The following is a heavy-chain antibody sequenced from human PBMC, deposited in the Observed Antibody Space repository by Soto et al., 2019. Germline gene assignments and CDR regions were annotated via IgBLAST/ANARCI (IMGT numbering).Heavy chain of an antibody. CDR3: ARLDVFGVVSYGMDV. CDR1: GGSISSSSYY. D-gene: IGHD3-3*01. Sequence: SLTCTVSGGSISSSSYYWGWIRQPPGKGLEWIGSIYYSGSTYYNPSLKSRVTISVDTSKNQFSLKLSSVTAADTAVYYCARLDVFGVVSYGMDVWGQGTTVTVSS. V-gene: IGHV4-39*01. CDR2: IYYSGST. J-gene: IGHJ6*02.